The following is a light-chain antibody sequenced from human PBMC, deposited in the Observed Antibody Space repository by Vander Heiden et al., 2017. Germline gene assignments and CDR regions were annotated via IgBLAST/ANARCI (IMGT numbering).Light chain of an antibody. Sequence: QSVLPQPPSVSAAPGQKVTISCSGSSSNIGNNYVSWYQQLPGTAPKLLIYDNNKRPSGIPDRFSGSKSGTSATLSITGLQTGDEADYYCGTWDSSLSVVFGGGTKLTVL. CDR2: DNN. CDR1: SSNIGNNY. V-gene: IGLV1-51*01. CDR3: GTWDSSLSVV. J-gene: IGLJ2*01.